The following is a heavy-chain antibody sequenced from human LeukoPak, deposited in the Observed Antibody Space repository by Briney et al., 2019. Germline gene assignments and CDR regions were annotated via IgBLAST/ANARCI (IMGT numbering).Heavy chain of an antibody. CDR3: ATPYGMDV. CDR1: GGSFSGYY. V-gene: IGHV4-34*01. Sequence: SDTLSLTCAVYGGSFSGYYWSWIRQPPGKGLEWIGEINHSGSSNYNPSLKSRVTISVDTSKNQCSLKLSSVTAADTAVYYCATPYGMDVWGQGTTVTVSS. J-gene: IGHJ6*02. CDR2: INHSGSS.